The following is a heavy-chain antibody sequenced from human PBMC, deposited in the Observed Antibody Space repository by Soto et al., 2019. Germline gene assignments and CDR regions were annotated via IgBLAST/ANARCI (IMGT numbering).Heavy chain of an antibody. D-gene: IGHD3-10*01. V-gene: IGHV5-51*01. CDR3: ARQTTLSMVRGVRDAFDI. CDR2: IYPGDSDT. J-gene: IGHJ3*02. CDR1: GYSFTSYW. Sequence: GESLKISCKGSGYSFTSYWIGWVRQMPGKGLEWMGIIYPGDSDTRYSPSFQGQVTISADKSISTAYLQWSSLKASDTAMYYCARQTTLSMVRGVRDAFDIWGQGTMVTVSS.